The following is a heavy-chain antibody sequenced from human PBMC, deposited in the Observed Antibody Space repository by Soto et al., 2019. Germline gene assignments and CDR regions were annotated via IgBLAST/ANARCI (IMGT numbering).Heavy chain of an antibody. CDR2: IKQDGGQT. CDR1: GFTFSSYW. V-gene: IGHV3-7*03. Sequence: GGSLRLSCAASGFTFSSYWMSWVRQAPGKGLEWVANIKQDGGQTNYVDSVKGRFTISRDNAKNSLYLQMNSLRAEDTAVYYCERVTHVEAPSYWGQGTLVTVS. CDR3: ERVTHVEAPSY. J-gene: IGHJ4*02.